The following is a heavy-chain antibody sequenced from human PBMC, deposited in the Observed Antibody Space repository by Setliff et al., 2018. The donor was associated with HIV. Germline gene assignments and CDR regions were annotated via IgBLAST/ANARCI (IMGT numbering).Heavy chain of an antibody. CDR2: IKQDGSEK. D-gene: IGHD1-26*01. Sequence: PGGSLRLSCAASGFTFSTYWMSWVRQAPGKGLEWVANIKQDGSEKNYMDSVKGRFTISRDNAKNSLYLQMNSLRVEDTAVYYCATDCAVVGGTGSLDSWGQGTLVPSPQ. J-gene: IGHJ4*02. V-gene: IGHV3-7*05. CDR1: GFTFSTYW. CDR3: ATDCAVVGGTGSLDS.